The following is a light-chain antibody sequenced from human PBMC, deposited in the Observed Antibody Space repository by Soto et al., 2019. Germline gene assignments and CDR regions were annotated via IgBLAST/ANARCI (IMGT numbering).Light chain of an antibody. V-gene: IGKV1-33*01. CDR2: DAS. J-gene: IGKJ5*01. CDR3: KQYENLPT. Sequence: DIQMTTSPSSMSASVGARFTITRQASPNINNYLNWYQQKPGRHPKLLIYDASNLEAGVPSRFRGSGSGTDFTFTISRLQPEDIATYYCKQYENLPTVGHGTRLEI. CDR1: PNINNY.